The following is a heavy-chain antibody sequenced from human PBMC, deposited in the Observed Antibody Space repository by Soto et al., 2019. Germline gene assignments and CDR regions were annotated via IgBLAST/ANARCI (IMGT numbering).Heavy chain of an antibody. Sequence: PSETLSLTCAVYGGSFSGYYWSWMRQPPGKGLEWIGEINHSGSTNYNPSLKSRVTISVDTSKNQFSLKLSSVTAADTAVYYCARGNYDILTGYFRGYGYWGQGTLVTVSS. V-gene: IGHV4-34*01. D-gene: IGHD3-9*01. J-gene: IGHJ4*02. CDR1: GGSFSGYY. CDR3: ARGNYDILTGYFRGYGY. CDR2: INHSGST.